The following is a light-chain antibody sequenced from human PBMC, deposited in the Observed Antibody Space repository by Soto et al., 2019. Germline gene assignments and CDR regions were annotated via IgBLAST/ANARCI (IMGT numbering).Light chain of an antibody. Sequence: AIRMTQSPSSLSASTGDRVTITCRASQDITDYLVWYQQKPGKAPKALIHAASTLQGGVSSRFSGSRSGTDFTLTINSLQSEDFATYYCQHYYTYPWTFGQGTKVEV. J-gene: IGKJ1*01. V-gene: IGKV1-8*01. CDR1: QDITDY. CDR2: AAS. CDR3: QHYYTYPWT.